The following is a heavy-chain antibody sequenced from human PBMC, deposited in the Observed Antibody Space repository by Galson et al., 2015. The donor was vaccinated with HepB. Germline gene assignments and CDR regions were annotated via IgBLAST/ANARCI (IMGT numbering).Heavy chain of an antibody. CDR1: GFTFSNYW. J-gene: IGHJ4*02. D-gene: IGHD3-10*01. Sequence: SLRLSCAAPGFTFSNYWMHWVRQAPGKGLVWVSRIKSDGETADYADSVKGRFTISRDNAKNTLSLQMESLRAEDTALYYCVRTITPAPIPLFDCWGQGTLVTVSS. V-gene: IGHV3-74*01. CDR2: IKSDGETA. CDR3: VRTITPAPIPLFDC.